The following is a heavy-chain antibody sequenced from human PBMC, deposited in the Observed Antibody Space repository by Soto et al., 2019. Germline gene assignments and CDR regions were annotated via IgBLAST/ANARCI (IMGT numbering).Heavy chain of an antibody. CDR3: ANGGAIVASGTRVYLYNAMDV. J-gene: IGHJ6*02. Sequence: ASLKVALKASGYAFTGCYVHWVRQAPGQRLEWVGWINANSGDTYPAQTFHGRVTMNRDPSTGTAYMELRALTSDDAAEYFCANGGAIVASGTRVYLYNAMDVWGQGTTVTVSS. V-gene: IGHV1-2*02. CDR2: INANSGDT. CDR1: GYAFTGCY. D-gene: IGHD5-12*01.